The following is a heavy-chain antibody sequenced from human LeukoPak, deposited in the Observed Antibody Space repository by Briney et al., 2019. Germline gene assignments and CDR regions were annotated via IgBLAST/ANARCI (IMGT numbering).Heavy chain of an antibody. Sequence: PSETLSPTCTVSGGSIRTDGSYWAWIRQPPGKGLEWIGEINHSGSTNYNPSLKSRVTISVDTSKNQFSLKLSSVTAADTAVYYCARDDILTGYGSRYFDYWGQGTLVTVSS. J-gene: IGHJ4*02. CDR2: INHSGST. CDR1: GGSIRTDGSY. V-gene: IGHV4-39*07. CDR3: ARDDILTGYGSRYFDY. D-gene: IGHD3-9*01.